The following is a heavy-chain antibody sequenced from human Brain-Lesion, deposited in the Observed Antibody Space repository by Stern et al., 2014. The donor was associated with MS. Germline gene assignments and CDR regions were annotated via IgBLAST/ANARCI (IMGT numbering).Heavy chain of an antibody. V-gene: IGHV4-39*01. Sequence: QMQLVESGPGLVKPSETLSLTCTVAGGSVSSTSYAWAWIRQPPGKGLEWIGTIYYSGNTYYSPFLQSRLPISLYTSKNQSSLPRRSVTAADTAVYYCAGEEDIRYCSGGSCTGNWFDPWGQGTLVTVSS. J-gene: IGHJ5*02. CDR1: GGSVSSTSYA. D-gene: IGHD2-15*01. CDR3: AGEEDIRYCSGGSCTGNWFDP. CDR2: IYYSGNT.